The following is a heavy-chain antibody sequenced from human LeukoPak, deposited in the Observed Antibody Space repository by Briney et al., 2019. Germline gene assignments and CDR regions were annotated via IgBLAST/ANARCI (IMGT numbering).Heavy chain of an antibody. J-gene: IGHJ1*01. Sequence: GGSLRLSCAASGFTFSSYTMNWVRQAPGKGLEWVSSITSGGVNMYYASSVKGRFTISRDNAKNSLFLQMNSLRAEDTAVYYCAKVQDGSFWYEYFQHWGQGTLVTVSS. V-gene: IGHV3-21*01. CDR2: ITSGGVNM. CDR1: GFTFSSYT. D-gene: IGHD6-13*01. CDR3: AKVQDGSFWYEYFQH.